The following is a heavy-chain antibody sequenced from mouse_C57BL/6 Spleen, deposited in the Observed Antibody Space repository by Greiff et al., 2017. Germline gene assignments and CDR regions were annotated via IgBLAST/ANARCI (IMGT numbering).Heavy chain of an antibody. CDR2: IYPGSGST. V-gene: IGHV1-55*01. J-gene: IGHJ3*01. CDR3: ARYRDGYSAWFAD. Sequence: VKLQQPGAELVKPGASVKMSCKASGYTFTSYWITWVKQRPGQGLEWIGDIYPGSGSTNYNEKFKSKATLTVDTSAITAYMQLSSLTSENAAVYYCARYRDGYSAWFADGGQGTLVTVAA. CDR1: GYTFTSYW. D-gene: IGHD2-3*01.